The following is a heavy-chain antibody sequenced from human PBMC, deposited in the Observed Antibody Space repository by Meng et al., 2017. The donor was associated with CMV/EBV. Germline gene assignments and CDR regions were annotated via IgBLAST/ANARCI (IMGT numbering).Heavy chain of an antibody. J-gene: IGHJ4*02. CDR2: ISGSGVST. CDR1: GFTFSNFA. V-gene: IGHV3-23*01. Sequence: GGSLRLSCAASGFTFSNFAMNWVRQAPGKGLEWVSSISGSGVSTNYADSVKGRFTVSRDNSKNTLYLRTNSLRAEDTAVYYCAKGRGDSDYDFEYWGRGTLVTVSS. D-gene: IGHD5-12*01. CDR3: AKGRGDSDYDFEY.